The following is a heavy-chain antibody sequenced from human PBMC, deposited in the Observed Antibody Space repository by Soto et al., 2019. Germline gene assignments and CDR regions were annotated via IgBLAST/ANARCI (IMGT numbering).Heavy chain of an antibody. D-gene: IGHD4-17*01. J-gene: IGHJ5*02. CDR3: ASMSPVTSIET. CDR1: GGFISSNTYY. Sequence: QLLESGPGLVKPSETLSLTCTVSGGFISSNTYYWGWIRQPPGKGLEWIGNFYYSGSSYYNPSLKSRVTISVDTSKNQFSLKLSSVTAADTAVYYCASMSPVTSIETWGQGTLVTVSS. V-gene: IGHV4-39*01. CDR2: FYYSGSS.